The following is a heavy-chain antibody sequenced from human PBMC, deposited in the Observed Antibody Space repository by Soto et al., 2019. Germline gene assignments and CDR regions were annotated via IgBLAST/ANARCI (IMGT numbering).Heavy chain of an antibody. V-gene: IGHV1-8*01. D-gene: IGHD2-15*01. CDR3: ARVGAESLGHCSGGSCRRNFFYYMGV. Sequence: QVQLVQSGAEVKKPGASVKVSCKASGYTFTNYDINWVRQATGQGLEWMGWMNPNSGNTGYAQKFQGRFTMTRDTSISTAYMELSSLESEDTAVYYCARVGAESLGHCSGGSCRRNFFYYMGVWGKGATVTVSS. CDR2: MNPNSGNT. J-gene: IGHJ6*03. CDR1: GYTFTNYD.